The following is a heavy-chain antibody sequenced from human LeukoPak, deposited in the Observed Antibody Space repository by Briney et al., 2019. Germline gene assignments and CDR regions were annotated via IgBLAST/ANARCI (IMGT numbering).Heavy chain of an antibody. V-gene: IGHV3-7*05. CDR3: ARRGGLDY. J-gene: IGHJ4*02. CDR1: GFTFSDFW. Sequence: PGGSPRLSCAASGFTFSDFWMSWVRQAPGKGLEWVANIKHDGSEKYYVAFVKGRFTISKANANNSSSMQMNMLGADDTAVHCCARRGGLDYWGRETLVTVSS. CDR2: IKHDGSEK. D-gene: IGHD3-10*01.